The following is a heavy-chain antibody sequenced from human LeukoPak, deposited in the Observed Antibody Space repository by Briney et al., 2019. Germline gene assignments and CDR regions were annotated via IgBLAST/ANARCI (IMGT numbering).Heavy chain of an antibody. CDR3: ARDEPSGSYLTYGMDV. CDR2: ILPILGIA. D-gene: IGHD1-26*01. J-gene: IGHJ6*02. Sequence: SVKVSCKASGYSFTSYGISWVRQAPGQGLEWMGRILPILGIANYAQKFQGRVTITADKSTSTAYMELSSLRSEDTAVYYCARDEPSGSYLTYGMDVWGQGTTVTVSS. V-gene: IGHV1-69*04. CDR1: GYSFTSYG.